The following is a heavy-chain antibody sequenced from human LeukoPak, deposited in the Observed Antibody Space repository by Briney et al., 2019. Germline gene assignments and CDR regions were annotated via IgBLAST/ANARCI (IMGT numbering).Heavy chain of an antibody. D-gene: IGHD3-9*01. CDR2: IGNTET. CDR3: AKDGQAFNSDWDYFDS. V-gene: IGHV3-23*01. J-gene: IGHJ4*02. Sequence: GESLRLSCVASGFTFSTFAMSWVRQAPGKGLEWVSSIGNTETYYADSVKGRFTISRDNSKNTIYLHMNNLRAEDTARYYCAKDGQAFNSDWDYFDSWGQGTLVTVSS. CDR1: GFTFSTFA.